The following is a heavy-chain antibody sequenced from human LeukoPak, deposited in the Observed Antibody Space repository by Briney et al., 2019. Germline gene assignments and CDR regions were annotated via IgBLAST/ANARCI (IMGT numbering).Heavy chain of an antibody. V-gene: IGHV1-69*06. Sequence: SVKVSCKASGGTFSSYAISWVRQAPGQGLEWMGGTIPIFGTANYAQKFQGRVTITADKSTSTAYMELSSLRSEDTAVYYCATGPHQVGATDYWGQGTLVTVSS. CDR2: TIPIFGTA. CDR3: ATGPHQVGATDY. J-gene: IGHJ4*02. D-gene: IGHD1-26*01. CDR1: GGTFSSYA.